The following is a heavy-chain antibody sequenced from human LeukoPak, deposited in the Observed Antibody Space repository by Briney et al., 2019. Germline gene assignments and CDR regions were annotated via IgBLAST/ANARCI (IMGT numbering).Heavy chain of an antibody. J-gene: IGHJ5*02. CDR1: GYTFTGYY. V-gene: IGHV1-2*02. D-gene: IGHD1-26*01. CDR2: INPNSGGT. Sequence: GASVKVSCKASGYTFTGYYMHWVRQAPGQGLEWMGWINPNSGGTNYAQKFQGRVTMTRDTSISTAYMELSRLRSDDTAVYYCARGPPSYSGSFGGWFDPWGQGTLVTVSS. CDR3: ARGPPSYSGSFGGWFDP.